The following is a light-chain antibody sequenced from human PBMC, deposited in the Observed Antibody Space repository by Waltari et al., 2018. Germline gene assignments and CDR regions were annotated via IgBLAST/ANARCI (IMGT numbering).Light chain of an antibody. J-gene: IGKJ4*01. Sequence: DIQMTQSPSSLSASVGDRVTITCRASQSISSYLNWYQQKQVKAPKLMIYAASSLQSGVPSRFSGSGSETDFTLTISSLQPEDFATYYCQQSYSTPRTFGGGTKVEIK. CDR1: QSISSY. CDR3: QQSYSTPRT. V-gene: IGKV1-39*01. CDR2: AAS.